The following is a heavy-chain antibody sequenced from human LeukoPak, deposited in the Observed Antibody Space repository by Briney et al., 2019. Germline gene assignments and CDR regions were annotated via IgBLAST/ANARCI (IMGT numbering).Heavy chain of an antibody. CDR1: GGSISSSSYY. J-gene: IGHJ4*02. D-gene: IGHD3-9*01. Sequence: SETLSLTCTVSGGSISSSSYYWGWIRQPPGKGLEWIGSIYYSGSTYYNPSLKSRVTISVDTSKNQFSLKLTSVTVADTAVYYCASRNDILTGYVFDFWGQGTLVTVSS. V-gene: IGHV4-39*01. CDR2: IYYSGST. CDR3: ASRNDILTGYVFDF.